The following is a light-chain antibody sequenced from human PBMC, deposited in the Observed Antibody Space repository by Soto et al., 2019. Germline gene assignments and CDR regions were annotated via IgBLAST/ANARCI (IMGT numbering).Light chain of an antibody. CDR3: QQSFSTPRT. J-gene: IGKJ1*01. Sequence: IQMTQSPSSLSVSVGDRVTITCRASQSISTYVNWYQQKPGKAPKLLIYASSSLQSGVPSRFSGSGSGTHFTLTINSLQPEDFATYYCQQSFSTPRTFGPGTRVE. V-gene: IGKV1-39*01. CDR1: QSISTY. CDR2: ASS.